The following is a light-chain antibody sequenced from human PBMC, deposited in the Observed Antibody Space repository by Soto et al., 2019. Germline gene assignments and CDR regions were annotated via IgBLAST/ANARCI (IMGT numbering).Light chain of an antibody. CDR3: QQYSSVPV. V-gene: IGKV1-27*01. CDR2: AAS. J-gene: IGKJ3*01. Sequence: DIQMTQSPTSLSASVGDRVTITCRASQDIRNFVAWYQQKPGQAPKLLIYAASTLQSGVPSRFSGSGSGTDFTLTINSLQPEDVATYSCQQYSSVPVFGPGTKVEIK. CDR1: QDIRNF.